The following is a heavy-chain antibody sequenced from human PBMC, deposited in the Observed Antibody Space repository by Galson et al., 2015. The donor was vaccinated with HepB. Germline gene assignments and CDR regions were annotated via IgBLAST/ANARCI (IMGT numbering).Heavy chain of an antibody. CDR3: AHRVRSGIAAAGNYFDY. J-gene: IGHJ4*02. CDR1: GFSLSTSGVG. D-gene: IGHD6-13*01. V-gene: IGHV2-5*02. Sequence: PALVKPTQTLTLTCTFSGFSLSTSGVGVGWIRQPPGKALEWLALIYWDDDKRYSPSLKSRLTITKDTSKNQVVLTMTNMDPVDTATYYCAHRVRSGIAAAGNYFDYWGQGTLVTVS. CDR2: IYWDDDK.